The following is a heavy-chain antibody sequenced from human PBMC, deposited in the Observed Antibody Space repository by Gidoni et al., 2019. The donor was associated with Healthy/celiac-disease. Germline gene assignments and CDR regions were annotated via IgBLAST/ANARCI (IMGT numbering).Heavy chain of an antibody. D-gene: IGHD3-16*02. CDR2: IYYSVST. Sequence: QLQLQESGPGLVKPSETLSLTCTVSGGSISSSSYYWGWIRQPPGKGLEWIGSIYYSVSTYYNPSLKSRVTISVDTSKNQFSLKLSSGTAADTAVYYCARQADDYVWGSYRPSYFDYWGQGTLVTVSS. CDR1: GGSISSSSYY. V-gene: IGHV4-39*01. CDR3: ARQADDYVWGSYRPSYFDY. J-gene: IGHJ4*02.